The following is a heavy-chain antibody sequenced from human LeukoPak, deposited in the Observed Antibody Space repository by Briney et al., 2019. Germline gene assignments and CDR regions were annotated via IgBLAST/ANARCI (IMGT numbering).Heavy chain of an antibody. D-gene: IGHD6-19*01. J-gene: IGHJ4*02. Sequence: SGTQSLTCIVSGGSISSYYWSWIRQPAGKGLEWIGQIHTSGSTNYNPSLKSRVAMSVDTSKNQFSLELSSVTAADTAVYYCAGRAQTTGWSFDYWGQGALVTVSS. V-gene: IGHV4-4*07. CDR3: AGRAQTTGWSFDY. CDR2: IHTSGST. CDR1: GGSISSYY.